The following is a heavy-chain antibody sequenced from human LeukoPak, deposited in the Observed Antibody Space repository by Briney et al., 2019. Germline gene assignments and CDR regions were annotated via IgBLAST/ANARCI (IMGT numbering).Heavy chain of an antibody. CDR1: GFSFGDYA. CDR3: TRDELPAATGAHFDY. Sequence: GGSLRLSCTASGFSFGDYAMSWFRQAPGKGLEWVGFIRSKAYGGTTEYAASVKGRFTISRDDSKSIAYLQMNSLKTEDTAVYYCTRDELPAATGAHFDYWGQGTLVTVSS. D-gene: IGHD2-2*01. CDR2: IRSKAYGGTT. V-gene: IGHV3-49*03. J-gene: IGHJ4*02.